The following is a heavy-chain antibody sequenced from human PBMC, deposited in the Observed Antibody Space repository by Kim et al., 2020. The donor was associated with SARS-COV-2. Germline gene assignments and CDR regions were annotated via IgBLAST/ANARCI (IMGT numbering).Heavy chain of an antibody. D-gene: IGHD3-22*01. CDR1: GFTFSSYG. J-gene: IGHJ4*02. CDR3: AKSYGSGYHFDY. CDR2: ISYDGSNK. Sequence: GGSLRLSCAASGFTFSSYGMHWVRQAPGKGLEWVAVISYDGSNKYHADSVKGRFTISRDNSKNTLYLQMNSLRAEDTAVYYCAKSYGSGYHFDYWGQGT. V-gene: IGHV3-30*18.